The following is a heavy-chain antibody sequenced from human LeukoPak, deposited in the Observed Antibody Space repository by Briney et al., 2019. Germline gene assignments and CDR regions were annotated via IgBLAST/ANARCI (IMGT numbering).Heavy chain of an antibody. Sequence: GGPLSLSCAASGFTFISYSMNWVRQAPGNGLEWVSSFISSSSYIYYADSVKGRFTISRDNAKNSLYLQMNSLRAEDTAVYYCARDPAGVVVPAAPNYWGQGTLVTVSS. V-gene: IGHV3-21*01. CDR2: FISSSSYI. CDR3: ARDPAGVVVPAAPNY. D-gene: IGHD2-2*01. CDR1: GFTFISYS. J-gene: IGHJ4*02.